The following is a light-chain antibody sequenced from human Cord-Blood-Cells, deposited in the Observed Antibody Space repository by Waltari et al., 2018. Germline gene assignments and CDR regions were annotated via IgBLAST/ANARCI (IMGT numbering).Light chain of an antibody. J-gene: IGKJ5*01. V-gene: IGKV1-39*01. Sequence: DIQMTQYPSSLSAPVADRVTITCRASQSISSYLNWYQQKPGKAHKLLIYAASSLQSGVPSRFSGSGSGTDFTLTISSLQPEDFATYYCQQSYSTPITVGQGTRLEIK. CDR2: AAS. CDR1: QSISSY. CDR3: QQSYSTPIT.